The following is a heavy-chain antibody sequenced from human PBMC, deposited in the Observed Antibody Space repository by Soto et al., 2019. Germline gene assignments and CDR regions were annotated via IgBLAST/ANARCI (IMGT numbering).Heavy chain of an antibody. CDR1: VGSISSYD. CDR3: ARASIQLWLSFEY. CDR2: IYYSGST. D-gene: IGHD5-18*01. Sequence: PSETLSLTCTFSVGSISSYDWSWIRHPPGKGLEWIGYIYYSGSTNYNPSLKSRVTISVDTSKNQFSLKLSSVTAADTAVYYCARASIQLWLSFEYWGQGTLVIVSS. V-gene: IGHV4-59*01. J-gene: IGHJ4*02.